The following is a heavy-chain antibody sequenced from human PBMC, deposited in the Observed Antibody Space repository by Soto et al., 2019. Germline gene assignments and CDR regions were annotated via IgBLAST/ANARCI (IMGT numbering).Heavy chain of an antibody. CDR3: ARSWSGSTSGRVDV. V-gene: IGHV3-9*01. Sequence: EVQLVESGGGLVQPAMSLRLSCVGSGFTFEDYVMHWVRQVPGKGLEWVSHISWDGYSIGYAGSVRGRFTISRANAKNALFLQMNSLRPEDTALYFCARSWSGSTSGRVDVWGQGTTGTVSS. CDR1: GFTFEDYV. CDR2: ISWDGYSI. D-gene: IGHD3-3*01. J-gene: IGHJ6*02.